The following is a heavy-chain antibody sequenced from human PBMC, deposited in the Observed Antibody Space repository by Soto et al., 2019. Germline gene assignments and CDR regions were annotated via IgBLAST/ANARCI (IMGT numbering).Heavy chain of an antibody. CDR2: IYYSGST. CDR1: GGSISSGDYY. CDR3: ARDHPRGVTSGEGNWFDP. D-gene: IGHD4-4*01. Sequence: TSETLSLTCTVSGGSISSGDYYWSWIRQPPGKGLEWIGYIYYSGSTYYNPSLKSRVTISVDTSKNQFSLKLSSVTAADTAVYYCARDHPRGVTSGEGNWFDPWGQRTLVTVSS. J-gene: IGHJ5*02. V-gene: IGHV4-30-4*01.